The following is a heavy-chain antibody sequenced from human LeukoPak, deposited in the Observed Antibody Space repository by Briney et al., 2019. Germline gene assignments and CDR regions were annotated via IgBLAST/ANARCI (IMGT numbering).Heavy chain of an antibody. J-gene: IGHJ4*02. CDR2: INSDGSST. Sequence: GGSLRVSCAASGFTFSSYWMHWVRQAPGKGLVWVSRINSDGSSTSYADSVKGRFTISRDNAKNTLYLQMNSLRAEDTAVYYCARAPRITMIVVEPIDYWGQGTLVTVSS. CDR1: GFTFSSYW. CDR3: ARAPRITMIVVEPIDY. V-gene: IGHV3-74*01. D-gene: IGHD3-22*01.